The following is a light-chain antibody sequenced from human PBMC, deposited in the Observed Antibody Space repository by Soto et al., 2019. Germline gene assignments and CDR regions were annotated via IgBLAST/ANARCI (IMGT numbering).Light chain of an antibody. CDR3: QQHNNWPLT. J-gene: IGKJ4*01. V-gene: IGKV3-15*01. Sequence: EIVMTQSPGTLSGSSRERATLSCRASQSVSNNLAWYQQKPGQAPRLLIYGASPRATGIPARFSGSGSGTEFTLTISSLQSEDFAVYYCQQHNNWPLTFGGGTKVDIK. CDR2: GAS. CDR1: QSVSNN.